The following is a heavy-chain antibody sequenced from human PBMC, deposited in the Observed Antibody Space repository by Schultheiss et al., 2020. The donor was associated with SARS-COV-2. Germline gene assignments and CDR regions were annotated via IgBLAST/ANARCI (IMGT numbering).Heavy chain of an antibody. D-gene: IGHD3-10*01. CDR1: GFTVSSNY. CDR3: ARDPGAPNGMDV. CDR2: ISYDGSNK. V-gene: IGHV3-30*03. Sequence: GGSLRLSCAASGFTVSSNYMSWVRQAPGKGLEWVAVISYDGSNKYYADSVKGRFTISRDNSKNTLYLQMNSLRADDTAVYYCARDPGAPNGMDVWGQGTTVTVSS. J-gene: IGHJ6*02.